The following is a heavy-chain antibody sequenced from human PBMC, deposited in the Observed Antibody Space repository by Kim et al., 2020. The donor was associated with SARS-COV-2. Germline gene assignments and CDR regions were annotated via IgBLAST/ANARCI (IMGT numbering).Heavy chain of an antibody. D-gene: IGHD3-10*01. CDR3: ARPRMGRFGELYGGAFDY. CDR2: INAGNGNT. Sequence: ASVKVSCKASGYTFTSYAMHWVRQAPGQRLEWMGWINAGNGNTKYSQKFQGRVTITRDTSASTAYMELSSLRSEDTAVYYCARPRMGRFGELYGGAFDYWGQGTLVTVSS. V-gene: IGHV1-3*01. J-gene: IGHJ4*02. CDR1: GYTFTSYA.